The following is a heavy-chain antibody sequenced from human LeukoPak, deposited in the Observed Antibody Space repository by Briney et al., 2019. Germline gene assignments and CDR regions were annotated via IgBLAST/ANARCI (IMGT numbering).Heavy chain of an antibody. CDR2: IYYSGST. D-gene: IGHD4-11*01. CDR3: ARIADTVTTDGNFDY. CDR1: GGSISSYY. Sequence: SETLSLTCTVSGGSISSYYWSWIRQPPGKGLEWIGYIYYSGSTNYNPSLKSRVTISVDTSKNQFSLKLSSVTAADTAVYYCARIADTVTTDGNFDYWGQGTLVTVSS. J-gene: IGHJ4*02. V-gene: IGHV4-59*12.